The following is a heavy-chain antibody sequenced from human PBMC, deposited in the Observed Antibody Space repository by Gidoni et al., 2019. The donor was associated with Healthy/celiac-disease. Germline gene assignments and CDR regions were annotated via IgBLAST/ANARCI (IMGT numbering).Heavy chain of an antibody. D-gene: IGHD3-10*01. CDR2: ISSSSSTI. V-gene: IGHV3-48*01. J-gene: IGHJ6*02. Sequence: EVQLVESGGGLVQPGGSLRLSCAASGFTFSSDSMNWVRQAPGKGLEWVSYISSSSSTIYYADSVKGRFTISRDNAKNSLYLQMNSLRAEDTAVYYCARGGGSGSYYKVHYGMDVWGQGTTVTVSS. CDR1: GFTFSSDS. CDR3: ARGGGSGSYYKVHYGMDV.